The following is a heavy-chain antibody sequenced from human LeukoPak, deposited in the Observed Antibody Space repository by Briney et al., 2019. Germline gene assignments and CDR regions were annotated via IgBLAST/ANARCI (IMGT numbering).Heavy chain of an antibody. CDR3: ASWTGTKDY. CDR2: IFYTGTT. D-gene: IGHD3/OR15-3a*01. V-gene: IGHV4-39*07. CDR1: GGSIGSDNYY. J-gene: IGHJ4*02. Sequence: SETLSLTCTVSGGSIGSDNYYWDWIRQPPGKGLEFIAGIFYTGTTYYNPSLKSRVTISVDTSKNQFSLKLSSVTAADTAVYYCASWTGTKDYWGQGTLVTVSS.